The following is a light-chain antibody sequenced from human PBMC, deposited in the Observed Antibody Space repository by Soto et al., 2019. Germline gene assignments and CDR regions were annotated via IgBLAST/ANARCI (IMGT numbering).Light chain of an antibody. J-gene: IGLJ1*01. V-gene: IGLV2-8*01. CDR1: SSDVGNYEY. CDR2: EVT. Sequence: QSALTQPPSASGSPGQSVTISCTGTSSDVGNYEYVSWFQQHPGKAPKLLIYEVTKRPSGVPDRFSASKSGNTASLTVSGLQAEDEADYYCSSYAGYNNYVFGTGTKVTVL. CDR3: SSYAGYNNYV.